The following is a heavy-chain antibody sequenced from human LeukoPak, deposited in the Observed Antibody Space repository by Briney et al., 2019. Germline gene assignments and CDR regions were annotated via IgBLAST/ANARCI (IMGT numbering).Heavy chain of an antibody. CDR1: GGSFSGYY. J-gene: IGHJ5*02. CDR3: ARDRGSHDP. Sequence: SETLSLTCAVYGGSFSGYYWSWIRQPPGKGLEWIGEINHSGSTNYNPSLKSRVTISVGTSKNQFSLKLSSVTAADTAVYYCARDRGSHDPWGQGTLVTVSS. D-gene: IGHD3-16*02. CDR2: INHSGST. V-gene: IGHV4-34*01.